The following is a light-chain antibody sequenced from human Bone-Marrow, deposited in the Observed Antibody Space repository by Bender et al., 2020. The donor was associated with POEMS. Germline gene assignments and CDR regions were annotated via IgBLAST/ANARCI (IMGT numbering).Light chain of an antibody. V-gene: IGLV2-14*01. Sequence: QSALTQPASVSGSPGQSITISCTGTSSDVGEYNYVSWYQQHPGKAPKLMIYDVRNRPSGVSNRFSGSKSGNTASLTISGLQAEDEADYYCSSYASSSTWVFGGGTKLTVL. CDR2: DVR. CDR3: SSYASSSTWV. J-gene: IGLJ3*02. CDR1: SSDVGEYNY.